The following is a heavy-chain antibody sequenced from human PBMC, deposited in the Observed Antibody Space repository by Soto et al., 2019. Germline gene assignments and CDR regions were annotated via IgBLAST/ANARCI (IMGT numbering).Heavy chain of an antibody. CDR3: ARGGVVVPRSESFIH. J-gene: IGHJ1*01. D-gene: IGHD3-3*01. CDR1: GDSISRGAYY. CDR2: IYNSVTT. Sequence: SETLSLTCTVSGDSISRGAYYWTWIRHSPAKGLEWIGNIYNSVTTSYNPALRGRVTISVDTSKNQLSLSLNSLTAADTARYYCARGGVVVPRSESFIHWGQGIQVTVS. V-gene: IGHV4-31*03.